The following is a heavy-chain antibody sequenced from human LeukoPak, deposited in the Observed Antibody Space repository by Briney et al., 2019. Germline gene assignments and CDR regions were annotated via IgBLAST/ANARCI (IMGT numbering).Heavy chain of an antibody. Sequence: GGPLTLPCAASGLRYSSYGMSWVRQGPGRGLEGVSTITGSGCNKVHADSVKGRFTISRDNSKNTLYLQMHSLRAEDTAVYYCAVDWYDSSGYGTFVYWGQGTLVTVSS. CDR3: AVDWYDSSGYGTFVY. J-gene: IGHJ4*02. CDR1: GLRYSSYG. D-gene: IGHD3-22*01. CDR2: ITGSGCNK. V-gene: IGHV3-23*01.